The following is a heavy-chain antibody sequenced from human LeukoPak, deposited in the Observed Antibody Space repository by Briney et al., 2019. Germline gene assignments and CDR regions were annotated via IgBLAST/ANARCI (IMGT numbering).Heavy chain of an antibody. Sequence: PSETLSLTCTVSGGSISSYYWSWIRQPPGKGLEWIGYIYYSGSTNYNPSLKSRVTISVDTSKNQFSLKLSSVTAADTAVYYCARDGGWYVGNWFDPWGQGTTVTVSS. CDR3: ARDGGWYVGNWFDP. V-gene: IGHV4-59*01. CDR2: IYYSGST. J-gene: IGHJ5*01. CDR1: GGSISSYY. D-gene: IGHD6-19*01.